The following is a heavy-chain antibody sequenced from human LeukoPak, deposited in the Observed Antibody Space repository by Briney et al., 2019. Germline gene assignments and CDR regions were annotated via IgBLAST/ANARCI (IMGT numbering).Heavy chain of an antibody. CDR3: AKGTLGITMSK. D-gene: IGHD3-22*01. CDR1: GFTFSSYA. J-gene: IGHJ4*02. V-gene: IGHV3-23*01. Sequence: GGSLRLSCAASGFTFSSYAMSWVRQAPGKGLEWVSAISGSGGSTYYADSVKGRFTISRDNSKNTLYLQMNGLRAEDTAVYYCAKGTLGITMSKWGQGTLVTVSS. CDR2: ISGSGGST.